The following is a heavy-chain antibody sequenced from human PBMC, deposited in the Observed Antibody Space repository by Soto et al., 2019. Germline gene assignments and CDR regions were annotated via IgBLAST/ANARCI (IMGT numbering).Heavy chain of an antibody. D-gene: IGHD2-15*01. J-gene: IGHJ5*02. Sequence: QVQLQDAGPGLVKPSETLSLTCTVSGGSISSYYWSWIRQPPGKGLEWIGYIDYSGNTNYNPSLKSQVTISVDTSKNQFSLKLSSVTAADTAVYYCARGGGGFDPWGQGTLVTVSS. CDR3: ARGGGGFDP. CDR2: IDYSGNT. CDR1: GGSISSYY. V-gene: IGHV4-59*01.